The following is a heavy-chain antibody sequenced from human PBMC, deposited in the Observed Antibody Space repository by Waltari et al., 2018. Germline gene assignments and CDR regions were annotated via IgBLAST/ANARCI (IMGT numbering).Heavy chain of an antibody. Sequence: QLQLQESDPGLVQPSETLSITCTVSGGSISTNYNWAWIRQPPGKGLEWMGNMQYRGSTFYNPSLKSRVTISLDTSMNQFSLRLTSVNAADTALYFCGRVAFGDDGGYFQHWGQGTLVTISS. J-gene: IGHJ1*01. D-gene: IGHD4-17*01. CDR3: GRVAFGDDGGYFQH. V-gene: IGHV4-39*07. CDR2: MQYRGST. CDR1: GGSISTNYN.